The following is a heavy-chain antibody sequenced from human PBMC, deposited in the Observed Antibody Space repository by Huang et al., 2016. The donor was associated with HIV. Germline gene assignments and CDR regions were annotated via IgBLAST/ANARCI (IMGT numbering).Heavy chain of an antibody. V-gene: IGHV3-73*02. Sequence: EVQLVESGGGLVQPGGSLKLSCAASGLTFSGSAMHWVRQGSGKGLEWVGRIRSKANGYATAYAASVKGRFTISRDDSKNTAYLQMNSLKTEDTAVYYCWISVVTASGYWGQGTLVTVSS. J-gene: IGHJ4*02. CDR1: GLTFSGSA. CDR2: IRSKANGYAT. D-gene: IGHD2-21*02. CDR3: WISVVTASGY.